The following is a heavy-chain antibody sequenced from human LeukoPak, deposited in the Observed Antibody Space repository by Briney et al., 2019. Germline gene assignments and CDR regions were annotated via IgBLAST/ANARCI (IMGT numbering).Heavy chain of an antibody. CDR1: GYTLTELS. Sequence: ASVKVSCKVSGYTLTELSMHWVRQAPGKGLEWMGGFDPEDGETIYAQKFQGRVMMTEDTSTDTAYMELSSMKSEDTAVYYCGTADRLLLDYWGKGTRATVPS. CDR2: FDPEDGET. J-gene: IGHJ4*02. D-gene: IGHD2-21*01. V-gene: IGHV1-24*01. CDR3: GTADRLLLDY.